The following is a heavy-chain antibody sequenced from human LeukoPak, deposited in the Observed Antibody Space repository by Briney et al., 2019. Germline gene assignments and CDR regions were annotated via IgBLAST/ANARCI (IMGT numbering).Heavy chain of an antibody. J-gene: IGHJ2*01. CDR1: GGSISSSSYY. CDR3: ARQTGYGDSSPYWYFDL. D-gene: IGHD4-17*01. Sequence: PSETLSLTCTVSGGSISSSSYYWGWIRQPPGKGLEWIGSIYYSGSTYYNPSLKSRVTISVDTSKNQFSLKLSSVTAADTAVYYCARQTGYGDSSPYWYFDLWGRGTLVTVSS. V-gene: IGHV4-39*07. CDR2: IYYSGST.